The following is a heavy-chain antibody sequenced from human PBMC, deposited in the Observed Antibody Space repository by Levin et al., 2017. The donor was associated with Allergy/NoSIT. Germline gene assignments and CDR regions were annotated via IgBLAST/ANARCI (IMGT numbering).Heavy chain of an antibody. Sequence: GESLKISCAASGFTFSSYSMNWVRQAPGKGLEWVSYISSSSSTIYYADSVKGRFTISRDNAKNSLYLQMNSLRDEDTAVYYCARAREWMATYFDYWGQGTLVTVSS. V-gene: IGHV3-48*02. D-gene: IGHD5-24*01. CDR2: ISSSSSTI. J-gene: IGHJ4*02. CDR1: GFTFSSYS. CDR3: ARAREWMATYFDY.